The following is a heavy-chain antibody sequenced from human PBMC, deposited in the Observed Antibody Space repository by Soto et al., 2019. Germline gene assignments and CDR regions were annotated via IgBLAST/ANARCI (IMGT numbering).Heavy chain of an antibody. CDR2: VDHSGST. Sequence: SETLSLTCIVSGYVITSGYYWGWIRQPPGKGLEWIGTVDHSGSTYYDPSLQGRVTISIDTSKNQFSLKLTSVTAADTALYYCARYFHTYSGPPIWGQGTLVTVSS. CDR1: GYVITSGYY. V-gene: IGHV4-38-2*02. CDR3: ARYFHTYSGPPI. J-gene: IGHJ4*02. D-gene: IGHD5-12*01.